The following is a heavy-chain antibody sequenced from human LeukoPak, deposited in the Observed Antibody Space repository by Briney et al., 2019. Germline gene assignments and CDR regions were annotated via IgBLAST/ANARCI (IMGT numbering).Heavy chain of an antibody. D-gene: IGHD6-13*01. CDR3: ARSPGFGSSWYDY. CDR2: IFNSGSFNSGAT. CDR1: GGSISNRDYY. Sequence: PSETLSLTCTVAGGSISNRDYYWGWIRQPPGKGLEWIGSIFNSGSFNSGATYSNPSLRSRMTISMDTAKNQFSLSLSSVTAADTAVYFCARSPGFGSSWYDYWGQGTLATVSS. J-gene: IGHJ4*02. V-gene: IGHV4-39*07.